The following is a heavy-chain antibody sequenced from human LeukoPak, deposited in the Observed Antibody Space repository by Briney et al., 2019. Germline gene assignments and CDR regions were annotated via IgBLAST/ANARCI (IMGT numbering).Heavy chain of an antibody. CDR1: GGSISSYY. V-gene: IGHV4-59*12. D-gene: IGHD3-9*01. CDR2: IYYSGST. J-gene: IGHJ3*02. CDR3: ARGRIYDILTGYWNDAFDI. Sequence: SETLSLTCTVSGGSISSYYWSWIRQPPGKGLEWIGYIYYSGSTNYNPSLKSRVTISVDTSKNQFSLKLSSVTAADTAVYYCARGRIYDILTGYWNDAFDIWGQGTMVTVSS.